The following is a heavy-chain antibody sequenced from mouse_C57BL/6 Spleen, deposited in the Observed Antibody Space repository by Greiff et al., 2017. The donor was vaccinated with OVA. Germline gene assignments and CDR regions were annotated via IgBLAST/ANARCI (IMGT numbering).Heavy chain of an antibody. D-gene: IGHD1-1*01. J-gene: IGHJ2*01. Sequence: VKLMESGAELARPGASVKLSCKASGYTFTSYGISWVKQRTGQGLEWIGEIYPRSGNTYYNEKFKGKATLTADKSSSTAYMELRSLTSEDSAVYFCAREKEITTVVFDYWGQGTTLTVSS. CDR3: AREKEITTVVFDY. CDR1: GYTFTSYG. CDR2: IYPRSGNT. V-gene: IGHV1-81*01.